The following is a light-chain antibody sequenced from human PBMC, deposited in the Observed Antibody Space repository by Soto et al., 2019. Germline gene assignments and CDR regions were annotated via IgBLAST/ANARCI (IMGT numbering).Light chain of an antibody. V-gene: IGKV4-1*01. Sequence: DIVMTQSPDSLAVSLGERATINCKSTQSILHRSKNKSCLAWYQQKPGQPPKLLIYWATTRESGVPDRFSGSGSGTYFTLTISSLQAADVAVYFCQQYYTTPLTFGGGTKVEIK. J-gene: IGKJ4*01. CDR2: WAT. CDR1: QSILHRSKNKSC. CDR3: QQYYTTPLT.